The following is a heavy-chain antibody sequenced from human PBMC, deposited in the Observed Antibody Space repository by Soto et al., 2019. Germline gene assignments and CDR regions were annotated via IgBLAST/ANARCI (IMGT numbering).Heavy chain of an antibody. J-gene: IGHJ4*01. CDR3: ETLYGVHNTTPFGLGYFAY. CDR2: INPTGGIT. CDR1: GYTFTGSY. Sequence: ASVKVSCKALGYTFTGSYIHWMRQAPGQGLEWMGIINPTGGITNYAQKFQGRVVMTSDTSTSTVYVELSSLTSEDTATYYCETLYGVHNTTPFGLGYFAYWG. V-gene: IGHV1-46*01. D-gene: IGHD4-17*01.